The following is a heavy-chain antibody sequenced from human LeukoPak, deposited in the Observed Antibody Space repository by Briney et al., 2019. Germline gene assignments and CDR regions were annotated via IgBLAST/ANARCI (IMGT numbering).Heavy chain of an antibody. CDR3: ARGSQYVTYYFDY. Sequence: SETLSLTCTVSGGSISSYYWSWIRHPAGKGLEWIGRIYTSGSTNYNPSLKSRVTISVDTSKNQFSLKLSSVTAADTAVYYCARGSQYVTYYFDYWGQGTLVTVSS. D-gene: IGHD2-2*01. CDR2: IYTSGST. CDR1: GGSISSYY. V-gene: IGHV4-4*07. J-gene: IGHJ4*02.